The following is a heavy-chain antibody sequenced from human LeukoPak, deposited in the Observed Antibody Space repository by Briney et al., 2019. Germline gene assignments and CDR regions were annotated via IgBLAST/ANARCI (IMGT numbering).Heavy chain of an antibody. J-gene: IGHJ4*02. CDR2: IDGSGGRR. D-gene: IGHD3-10*01. CDR1: GFTFTYG. CDR3: AREGVDSGSASYYFLDY. V-gene: IGHV3-23*01. Sequence: GGSLRLSCAASGFTFTYGMSWVRQAPGKELEWVAAIDGSGGRRYSADSVQGRFTISRDNSKNTLYLQMNSLRAEDTAVYYCAREGVDSGSASYYFLDYWGQGTLVTVSS.